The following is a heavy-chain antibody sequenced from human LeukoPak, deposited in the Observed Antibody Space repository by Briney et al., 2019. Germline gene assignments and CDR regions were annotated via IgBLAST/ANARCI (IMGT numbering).Heavy chain of an antibody. CDR1: GGSISSSSYY. V-gene: IGHV4-39*07. D-gene: IGHD2-21*02. CDR2: IYHSGST. Sequence: PSETLSLACTVSGGSISSSSYYSGWIRQPPGKGLEWIGYIYHSGSTYYNPSLKSRVTISVDRSKNQFSLKLSSVTAADTAVYYCARGENLAYCGGDCLSWFDPWGQGTLVTVSS. J-gene: IGHJ5*02. CDR3: ARGENLAYCGGDCLSWFDP.